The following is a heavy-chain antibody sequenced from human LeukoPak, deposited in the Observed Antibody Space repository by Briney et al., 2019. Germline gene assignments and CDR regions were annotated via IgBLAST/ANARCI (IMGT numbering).Heavy chain of an antibody. V-gene: IGHV4-4*07. D-gene: IGHD1-26*01. CDR2: IFASGST. CDR3: VRGIVGTTRHFDF. J-gene: IGHJ4*02. CDR1: GGSTSSYY. Sequence: SETLSLTCTVSGGSTSSYYWSWIRQPAGKGLEWVGRIFASGSTNYNPSLRSRVTMSVDTSKNQSSLKLRSVTDADTAVYYCVRGIVGTTRHFDFWGQGTLVTVSS.